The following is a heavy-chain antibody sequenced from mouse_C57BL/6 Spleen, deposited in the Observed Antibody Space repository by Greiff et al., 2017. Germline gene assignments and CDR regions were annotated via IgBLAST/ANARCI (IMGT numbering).Heavy chain of an antibody. CDR2: INPNNGGT. V-gene: IGHV1-26*01. J-gene: IGHJ1*03. D-gene: IGHD2-12*01. CDR1: GYTFTDYY. Sequence: EVQLQQSGPELVKPGASVKISCKASGYTFTDYYMNWVKQSHGKSLEWIGDINPNNGGTSYNQKFKGKATLTVDTSSSTAYMELRSLTSEDSAVYYCARYSKTWYFDVWGTGTTVTVSS. CDR3: ARYSKTWYFDV.